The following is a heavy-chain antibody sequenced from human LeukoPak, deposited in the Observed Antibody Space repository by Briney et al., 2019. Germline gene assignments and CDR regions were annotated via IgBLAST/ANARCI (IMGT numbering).Heavy chain of an antibody. CDR1: LYTFTSYV. Sequence: ASVKVSCKHSLYTFTSYVLNGVRQATGQGLEWMGWMNPNSGNTGYAQKFQGTVTMTRRSSISTAYMELSSLRSEDTAVYYWARVTGSIDYWGQGTLVTVSS. V-gene: IGHV1-8*01. CDR2: MNPNSGNT. CDR3: ARVTGSIDY. D-gene: IGHD1-26*01. J-gene: IGHJ4*02.